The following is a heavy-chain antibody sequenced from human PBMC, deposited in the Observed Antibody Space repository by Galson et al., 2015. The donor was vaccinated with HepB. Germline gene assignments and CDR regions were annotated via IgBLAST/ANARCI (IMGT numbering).Heavy chain of an antibody. CDR3: AKGGMATADFY. V-gene: IGHV3-23*01. CDR2: IHANNDRT. CDR1: GFTFSNYA. D-gene: IGHD1-1*01. Sequence: SLRLSCAASGFTFSNYALTWVRQAPGKGLEWVSDIHANNDRTNYAASVRGRFTISRDNSKNTLYLEMNSLRAEDTAVYYCAKGGMATADFYWGQGTLVTVSS. J-gene: IGHJ4*02.